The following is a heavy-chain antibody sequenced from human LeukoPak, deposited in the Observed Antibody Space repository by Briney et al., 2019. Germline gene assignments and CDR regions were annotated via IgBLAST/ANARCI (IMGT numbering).Heavy chain of an antibody. Sequence: GGSLRLSCAASGFSFTSYWMHWVRQAPGKGLVWVSCINTDGSGTTYADSVKGRFTISRDNAKNSLYLQMNSLRAEDTAVYYCARDETYYYYYMDVWGKGTTVTISS. CDR1: GFSFTSYW. CDR2: INTDGSGT. V-gene: IGHV3-74*01. J-gene: IGHJ6*03. CDR3: ARDETYYYYYMDV.